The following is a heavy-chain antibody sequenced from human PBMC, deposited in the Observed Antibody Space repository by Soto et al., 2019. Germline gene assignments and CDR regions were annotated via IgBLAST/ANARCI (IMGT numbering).Heavy chain of an antibody. J-gene: IGHJ4*02. V-gene: IGHV4-38-2*02. D-gene: IGHD1-7*01. CDR1: GYSVTSGSY. Sequence: SETLSLTCTVSGYSVTSGSYWGWFRQPPEKGLEWIGSVYLSGHTYHNPSLMSRVTISIDTSKNQFSLKLTSVTAADTAVYYCARARIVGSGTSVDFWGRGTLVTVSS. CDR2: VYLSGHT. CDR3: ARARIVGSGTSVDF.